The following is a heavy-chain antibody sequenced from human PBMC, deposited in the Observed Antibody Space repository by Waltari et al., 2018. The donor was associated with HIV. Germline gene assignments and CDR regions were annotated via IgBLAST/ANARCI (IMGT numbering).Heavy chain of an antibody. Sequence: QVQLVQSGTEVKKPGASVRVSCKASGYTFTSYDINWVRQGAGQGLEWMGWMSPKSGKAGYAQKFQGRMTMTRNTSVSTAYMELSNLRSDDTAVYYCVRTDCLISSCSLSNWFDPWGQGTAVTVSS. J-gene: IGHJ5*02. V-gene: IGHV1-8*01. CDR2: MSPKSGKA. CDR1: GYTFTSYD. CDR3: VRTDCLISSCSLSNWFDP. D-gene: IGHD2-2*01.